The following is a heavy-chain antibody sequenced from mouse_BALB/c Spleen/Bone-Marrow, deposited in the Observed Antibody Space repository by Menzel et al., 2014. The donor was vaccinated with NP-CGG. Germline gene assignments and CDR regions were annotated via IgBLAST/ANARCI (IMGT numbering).Heavy chain of an antibody. CDR1: GFNIKDTY. CDR2: IDPANGNT. D-gene: IGHD2-10*01. V-gene: IGHV14-3*02. CDR3: ASSAYS. J-gene: IGHJ3*01. Sequence: EVKLMESGAELVKPGASVKLSCTASGFNIKDTYMHWVKPRPEQGLEWIGRIDPANGNTKYDPKFQGKATITADTSSNTAYLQLSSLTSEDTAVYYCASSAYSWGQGTLVTVSA.